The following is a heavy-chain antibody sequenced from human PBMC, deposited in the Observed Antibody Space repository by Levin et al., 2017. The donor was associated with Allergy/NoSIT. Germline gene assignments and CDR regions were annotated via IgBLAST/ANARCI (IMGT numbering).Heavy chain of an antibody. D-gene: IGHD3-16*02. CDR1: GFTFSSYW. CDR3: ARAITFGGVIGYDAFDI. Sequence: GESLKISCAASGFTFSSYWMSWVRQAPGKGLEWVANIKQDGSEKYYVDSVKGRFTISRDNAKNSLYLQMNSLRAEDTAVYYCARAITFGGVIGYDAFDIWGQGTMVTVSS. J-gene: IGHJ3*02. CDR2: IKQDGSEK. V-gene: IGHV3-7*03.